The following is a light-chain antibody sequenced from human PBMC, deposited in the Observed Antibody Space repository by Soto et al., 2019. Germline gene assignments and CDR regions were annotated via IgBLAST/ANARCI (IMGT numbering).Light chain of an antibody. V-gene: IGKV3-20*01. CDR2: GAS. CDR3: QQYGSSLVT. J-gene: IGKJ1*01. Sequence: EIVLTQSPGTPSLSPGERATLSCRASQSVSSSYLAWYQQKPGQAPRLLIYGASSRATGIPDRFSGSGSGTDFTLTISRLEPEDFAVYYCQQYGSSLVTFGQGTKVDIK. CDR1: QSVSSSY.